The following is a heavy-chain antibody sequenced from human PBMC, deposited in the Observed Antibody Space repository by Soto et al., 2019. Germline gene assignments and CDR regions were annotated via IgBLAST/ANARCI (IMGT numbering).Heavy chain of an antibody. CDR1: GFTFSNAW. Sequence: GGSLRLSCAASGFTFSNAWMNWVRQAPGKGLEWVGRIKSKTDGGKTDYAAPVKGRFTISREDSKNTLYLKMNSLKTEDTAVYYCTTRLTYYYDSSGYCFDYWGQGTLVTVSS. D-gene: IGHD3-22*01. CDR3: TTRLTYYYDSSGYCFDY. J-gene: IGHJ4*02. V-gene: IGHV3-15*07. CDR2: IKSKTDGGKT.